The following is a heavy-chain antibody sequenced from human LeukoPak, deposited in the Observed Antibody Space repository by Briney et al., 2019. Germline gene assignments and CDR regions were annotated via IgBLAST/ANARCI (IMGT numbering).Heavy chain of an antibody. CDR1: GYTFTGYY. CDR2: INPNSGGT. D-gene: IGHD3-10*01. V-gene: IGHV1-2*02. CDR3: ARDRTMVRGVIISGLFDP. J-gene: IGHJ5*02. Sequence: ASVKVSCKASGYTFTGYYMHWVRQAPGQGLEWMGWINPNSGGTNYAQKFQGRVTITRDTSISTAYMELSRLRSDDTAVYYCARDRTMVRGVIISGLFDPWGQGTLVTVSS.